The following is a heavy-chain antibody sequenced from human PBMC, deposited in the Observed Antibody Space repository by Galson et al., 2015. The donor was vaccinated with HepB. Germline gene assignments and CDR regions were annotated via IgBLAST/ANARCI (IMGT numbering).Heavy chain of an antibody. J-gene: IGHJ5*02. CDR1: GFTFSSYG. CDR2: ISYDGSSK. Sequence: SLRLSCAASGFTFSSYGMHWVRQAPGKGLEWVAVISYDGSSKYYADSVKGRFTISRDNSKNTLYLQMNSLRAEDTAVYYCAKGLFIMTTVTTNWFDPWGQGTLVTVSS. D-gene: IGHD4-11*01. CDR3: AKGLFIMTTVTTNWFDP. V-gene: IGHV3-30*18.